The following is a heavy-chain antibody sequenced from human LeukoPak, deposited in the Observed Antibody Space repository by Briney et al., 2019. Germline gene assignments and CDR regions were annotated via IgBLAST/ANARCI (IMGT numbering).Heavy chain of an antibody. CDR2: INPNSGGT. V-gene: IGHV1-2*02. J-gene: IGHJ5*02. D-gene: IGHD3-3*01. Sequence: GASVKVSCKASGYTFNTYGISWVRQAPGQGLEWMGWINPNSGGTNYAQKFQGRVTMTRDTSISTAYMELSRLRSDDTAVYYCARGLRFTIFGVVSSNRGLGWFDPWGQGTLVTVSS. CDR3: ARGLRFTIFGVVSSNRGLGWFDP. CDR1: GYTFNTYG.